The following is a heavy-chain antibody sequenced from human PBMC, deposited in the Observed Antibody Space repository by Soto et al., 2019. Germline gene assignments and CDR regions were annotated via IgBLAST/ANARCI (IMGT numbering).Heavy chain of an antibody. J-gene: IGHJ2*01. V-gene: IGHV4-31*03. D-gene: IGHD2-8*01. Sequence: SETLSLTCTVSGGSISSGGYYWSWIRQHPGKGLEWIGYIYYSGSTYYNPSLKSRVTISVDTSKNQFSLKLSSVTAADTAVYFCASSRVQYCTIVVCYAQLNRHWYIDLWGRGTLVT. CDR2: IYYSGST. CDR3: ASSRVQYCTIVVCYAQLNRHWYIDL. CDR1: GGSISSGGYY.